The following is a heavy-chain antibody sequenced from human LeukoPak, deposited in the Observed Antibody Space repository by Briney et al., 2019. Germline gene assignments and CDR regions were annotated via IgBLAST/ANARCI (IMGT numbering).Heavy chain of an antibody. V-gene: IGHV3-30*03. CDR3: ATYSYGIDY. Sequence: PGRSLRLFCAASGFTFSSYGMHWVRQAPGKGLEWVAVISYDGSNKYYADSVKGRFTISRDNSKNTLYLQMNSLRAEDTAVYYCATYSYGIDYWGQGTLVTVSS. D-gene: IGHD5-18*01. J-gene: IGHJ4*02. CDR2: ISYDGSNK. CDR1: GFTFSSYG.